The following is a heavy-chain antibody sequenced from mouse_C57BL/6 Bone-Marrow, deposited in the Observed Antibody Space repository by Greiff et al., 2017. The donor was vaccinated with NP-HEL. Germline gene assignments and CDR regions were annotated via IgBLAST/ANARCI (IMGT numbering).Heavy chain of an antibody. D-gene: IGHD2-1*01. CDR3: AKSGNYERAMDY. Sequence: VKLMESGPGLVQPSQSLSITCTVSGFSLTSYGVHWVRQSPGKGLEWLGVIWRGGSTDYNAAFMSRLSITKDNSKSQVFFKMNSLQADDTAIYYCAKSGNYERAMDYWGQGTSVTVSS. V-gene: IGHV2-5*01. J-gene: IGHJ4*01. CDR1: GFSLTSYG. CDR2: IWRGGST.